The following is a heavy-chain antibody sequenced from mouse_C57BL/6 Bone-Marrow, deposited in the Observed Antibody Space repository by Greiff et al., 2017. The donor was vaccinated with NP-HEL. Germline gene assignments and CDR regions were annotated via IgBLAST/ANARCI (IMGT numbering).Heavy chain of an antibody. CDR3: AREGTTVVPYAMDY. Sequence: EVQVVESEGGLVQPGSSMKLSCTASGFTFSDYYMAWVRQVPEKGLEWVANINYDGSSTYYLDSLKSRFIISRDNAKNILYLQMSSLKSEDTATYYCAREGTTVVPYAMDYWGQGTSVTVSS. CDR1: GFTFSDYY. V-gene: IGHV5-16*01. D-gene: IGHD1-1*01. CDR2: INYDGSST. J-gene: IGHJ4*01.